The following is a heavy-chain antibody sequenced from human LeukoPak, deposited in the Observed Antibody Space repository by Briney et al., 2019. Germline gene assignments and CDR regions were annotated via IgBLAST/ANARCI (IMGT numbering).Heavy chain of an antibody. CDR2: IYYSGST. J-gene: IGHJ5*02. CDR1: GGSISSSSYY. Sequence: SETLSLTCTVSGGSISSSSYYWGWIRQPPGKGLEWIGSIYYSGSTYYNPSLKSRVTISVDTPKNQFSLKLSSVTAADTAVYYCARYSYGLVEGNWFDPWGQGTLVTVSS. CDR3: ARYSYGLVEGNWFDP. D-gene: IGHD5-18*01. V-gene: IGHV4-39*07.